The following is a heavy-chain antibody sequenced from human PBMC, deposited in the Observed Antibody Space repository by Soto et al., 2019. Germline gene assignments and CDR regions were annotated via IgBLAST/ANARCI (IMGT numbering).Heavy chain of an antibody. CDR1: GYTFTSYA. Sequence: GASVKVSCKASGYTFTSYAMHWVRQAPGQRLEWMGWINAGNGNTKYSQKFQGRVTITRDTSASTAYMELSSLRSEDTAVHYCARPAFIVGATVFDYWGQGTLVTVS. J-gene: IGHJ4*02. D-gene: IGHD1-26*01. CDR2: INAGNGNT. V-gene: IGHV1-3*01. CDR3: ARPAFIVGATVFDY.